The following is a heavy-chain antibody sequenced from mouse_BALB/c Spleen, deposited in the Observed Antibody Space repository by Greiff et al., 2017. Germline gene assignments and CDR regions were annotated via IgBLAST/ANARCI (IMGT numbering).Heavy chain of an antibody. CDR2: ISSGSSTI. D-gene: IGHD2-14*01. V-gene: IGHV5-17*02. CDR1: GFTFSSFG. J-gene: IGHJ3*01. Sequence: EVKVEESGGGLVQPGGSRKLSCAASGFTFSSFGMHWVRQAPEKGLEWVAYISSGSSTIYYADTVKGRFTISRDNPKNTLFLQMTSLRSEDTAMYYCARGDRYDSWFAYWGQGTLVTVSA. CDR3: ARGDRYDSWFAY.